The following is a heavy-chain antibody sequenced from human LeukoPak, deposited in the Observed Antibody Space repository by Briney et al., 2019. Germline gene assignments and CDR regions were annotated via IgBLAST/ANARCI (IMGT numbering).Heavy chain of an antibody. CDR2: ISVYNDDT. V-gene: IGHV1-18*01. D-gene: IGHD5-24*01. CDR3: ARSTQLPSEYFNGMDV. CDR1: GYAFRTYG. J-gene: IGHJ6*02. Sequence: ASVNVSCTASGYAFRTYGISWVRQAVGQGLEWMGWISVYNDDTHYAQKFQGRLSMTTDTSRSTVYMELRSLRSDDTAVYFCARSTQLPSEYFNGMDVWGQGTTVTVSS.